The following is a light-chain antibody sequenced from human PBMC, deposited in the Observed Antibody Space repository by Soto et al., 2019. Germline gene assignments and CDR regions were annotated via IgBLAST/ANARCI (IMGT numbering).Light chain of an antibody. V-gene: IGKV3-20*01. Sequence: EVGLSQSPCTLSLSTGERATLSCRASQSISSSYLAWYQQKPGQAPRLLIYHASSRATGIPDRFIGSGSGTDFTLTISRLEPEDFAVYYCQQYGGSAGTFGQGTKVAIK. J-gene: IGKJ1*01. CDR2: HAS. CDR3: QQYGGSAGT. CDR1: QSISSSY.